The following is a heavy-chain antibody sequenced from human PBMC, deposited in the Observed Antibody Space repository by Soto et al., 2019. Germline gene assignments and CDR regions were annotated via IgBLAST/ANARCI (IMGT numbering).Heavy chain of an antibody. CDR3: ARDQGYLDY. CDR2: ISPAGSEK. CDR1: RFTFSKYW. Sequence: VQLVESGGGLVKPGGSLRLSCAASRFTFSKYWMSWVRQAPGKGPEWVANISPAGSEKFYVGSVKGRFTISRDNAENSLFLQMNSLRAEDTAVYYCARDQGYLDYWGQGAPVTVSS. D-gene: IGHD3-16*02. J-gene: IGHJ4*02. V-gene: IGHV3-7*01.